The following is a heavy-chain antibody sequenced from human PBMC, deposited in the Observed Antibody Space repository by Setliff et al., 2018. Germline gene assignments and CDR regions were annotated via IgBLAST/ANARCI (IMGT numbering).Heavy chain of an antibody. CDR3: ARHGGGTPYYYESRGFDS. Sequence: SETLSLTCTVSGGSITSGGYYWNWIRHLPGKGLKWIGYIDSSGRTYYNPSLKSRIIISADASKNQFSLRLTSVTAADTALYYCARHGGGTPYYYESRGFDSWGQGTQVTVPQ. CDR2: IDSSGRT. V-gene: IGHV4-31*03. CDR1: GGSITSGGYY. J-gene: IGHJ4*02. D-gene: IGHD3-22*01.